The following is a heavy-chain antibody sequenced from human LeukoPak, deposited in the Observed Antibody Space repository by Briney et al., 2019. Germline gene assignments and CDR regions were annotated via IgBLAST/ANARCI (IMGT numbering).Heavy chain of an antibody. CDR2: INPSGGTT. V-gene: IGHV1-46*01. J-gene: IGHJ4*02. CDR1: GYTFTSYG. D-gene: IGHD5-12*01. CDR3: ARGPQLWSGYAGDYFDY. Sequence: GASVKVSCKASGYTFTSYGISWVRQAPGQGLEWMGIINPSGGTTFYAQKFQGRVTMTRDMSTSTVYMELSSLRSEDMAVYYCARGPQLWSGYAGDYFDYWGQGTLVTVSS.